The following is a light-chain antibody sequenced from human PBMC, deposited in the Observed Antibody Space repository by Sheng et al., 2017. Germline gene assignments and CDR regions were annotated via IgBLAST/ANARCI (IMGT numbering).Light chain of an antibody. CDR2: GAS. Sequence: EIVLTQSPGTLSLSPGERATLSCRASQSVTSNYLAWYQQKPGQPPRLLIYGASSRATGIPDRFSGSGSGADFTLTISRLVPEDFAVYYCQQYGSSPPWTFGQGTKVEIK. CDR3: QQYGSSPPWT. V-gene: IGKV3-20*01. CDR1: QSVTSNY. J-gene: IGKJ1*01.